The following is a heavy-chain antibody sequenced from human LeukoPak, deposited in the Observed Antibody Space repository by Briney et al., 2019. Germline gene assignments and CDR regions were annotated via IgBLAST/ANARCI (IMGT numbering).Heavy chain of an antibody. Sequence: GGSLRLSCAVSGFTLNYFYMSWIRQAPGKGLEWVSDIGSSDNIISYADSVKGRFTISRDIAKNSLYLQVNSLRVEDTAVYYCAREVVAGTFDSWGQGTLVTVSS. D-gene: IGHD6-19*01. CDR2: IGSSDNII. CDR3: AREVVAGTFDS. J-gene: IGHJ4*02. V-gene: IGHV3-11*01. CDR1: GFTLNYFY.